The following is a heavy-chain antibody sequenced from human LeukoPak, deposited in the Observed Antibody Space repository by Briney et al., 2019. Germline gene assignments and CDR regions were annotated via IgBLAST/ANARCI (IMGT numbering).Heavy chain of an antibody. Sequence: SVKVSCKASGGTFSSYAISWVRQAPGQGLEWMGGIIPISGTANYAQKFQGRVTITTDESTSTAYMELSSLRSEDTAVYYCASSRYCSSTSCYLDYWGQGTLVTVSS. J-gene: IGHJ4*02. CDR2: IIPISGTA. CDR1: GGTFSSYA. CDR3: ASSRYCSSTSCYLDY. V-gene: IGHV1-69*05. D-gene: IGHD2-2*01.